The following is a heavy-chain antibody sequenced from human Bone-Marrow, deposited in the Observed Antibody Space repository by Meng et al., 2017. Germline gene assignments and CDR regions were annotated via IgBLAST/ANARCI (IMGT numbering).Heavy chain of an antibody. J-gene: IGHJ5*02. CDR1: GGSISGSSW. D-gene: IGHD2-2*01. CDR2: IYHTGST. V-gene: IGHV4-4*02. Sequence: QVQLQESGPGLVKPSGTRSRTGTVSGGSISGSSWWTWVRQPPGKGLEWIGEIYHTGSTNYNPSLKSRVTISVDKSKNQFSLKLSSVTAADTAVYYCARGYCSTTNCNWFDPWGQGTLVTVSS. CDR3: ARGYCSTTNCNWFDP.